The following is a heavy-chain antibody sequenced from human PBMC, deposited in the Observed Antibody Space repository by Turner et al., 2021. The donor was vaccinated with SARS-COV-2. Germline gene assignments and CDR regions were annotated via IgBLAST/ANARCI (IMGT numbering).Heavy chain of an antibody. CDR2: FYKSGSN. D-gene: IGHD1-1*01. J-gene: IGHJ6*02. V-gene: IGHV4-59*08. Sequence: QGQLRDSGKGLVGPWATLSLPCTVSGGSIRSKSLSWIRQSPGRGLEWIGCFYKSGSNDYNPTLKSRVTISVDTSKNQLSLNLISMTAADTAVYYCARHQGSTSGYDHGMDVWGQGTAVIVSS. CDR1: GGSIRSKS. CDR3: ARHQGSTSGYDHGMDV.